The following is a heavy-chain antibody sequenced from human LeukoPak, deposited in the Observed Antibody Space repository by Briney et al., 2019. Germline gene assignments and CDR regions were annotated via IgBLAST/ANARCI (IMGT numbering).Heavy chain of an antibody. D-gene: IGHD1-26*01. CDR3: ARGRIVGATSSGQPLNH. Sequence: PGGSLRLSCAASGFTVSSNYMSWVRQAPGKGLEWVSVIYSGGSTYYADSVKGRFTISRDNAKNSLYLQMNSLRAEDTAVYYCARGRIVGATSSGQPLNHWGQGTLVTVSS. CDR1: GFTVSSNY. V-gene: IGHV3-66*01. J-gene: IGHJ4*02. CDR2: IYSGGST.